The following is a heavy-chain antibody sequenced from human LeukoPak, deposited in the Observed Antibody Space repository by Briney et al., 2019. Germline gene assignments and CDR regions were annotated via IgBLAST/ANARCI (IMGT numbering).Heavy chain of an antibody. CDR3: ARDGSEGYFDWLSDYYYMDV. J-gene: IGHJ6*03. CDR2: IYTSGST. V-gene: IGHV4-61*02. Sequence: SQTLSLTCTDSGGSISSGSYYWSQIRQPAGKGLEWIGRIYTSGSTNYNPSLKSRVTMSVDTSKNQFSLKLSSVTAADTAVYYCARDGSEGYFDWLSDYYYMDVWGKGTTVTISS. CDR1: GGSISSGSYY. D-gene: IGHD3-9*01.